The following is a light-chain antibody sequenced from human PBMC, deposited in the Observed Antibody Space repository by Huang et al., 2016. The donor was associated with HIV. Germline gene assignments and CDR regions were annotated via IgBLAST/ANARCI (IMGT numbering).Light chain of an antibody. CDR1: QSVNNN. CDR3: QQYNEWPRT. Sequence: VMTQSPATLPVSPGERATLSCRARQSVNNNLAWYQKKTGQAPRLCIYGASTRATDLPARFSGSVSGTNFTLTINSLQSEDFALYFCQQYNEWPRTFGQGTKVEVK. V-gene: IGKV3-15*01. CDR2: GAS. J-gene: IGKJ1*01.